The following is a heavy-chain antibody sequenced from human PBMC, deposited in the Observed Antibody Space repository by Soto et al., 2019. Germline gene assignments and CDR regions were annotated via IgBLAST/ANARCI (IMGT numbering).Heavy chain of an antibody. CDR1: GGSFSGYY. CDR2: INHSGST. V-gene: IGHV4-34*01. D-gene: IGHD3-10*01. CDR3: ARRRSYGSGSYYNPRDAFDI. J-gene: IGHJ3*02. Sequence: SETLSLTCAVYGGSFSGYYWSWTRQPPGKGLEWIGEINHSGSTNYNPSLKSRVTISVDTSKNQFSLKLSSVTAADTAVYYCARRRSYGSGSYYNPRDAFDIWGQGTMVTVSS.